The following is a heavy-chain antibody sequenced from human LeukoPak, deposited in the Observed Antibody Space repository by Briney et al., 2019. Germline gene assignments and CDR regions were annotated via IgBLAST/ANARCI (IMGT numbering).Heavy chain of an antibody. CDR1: GYNFPNYG. D-gene: IGHD5-24*01. CDR2: ISVYNANI. Sequence: ASVKISCKASGYNFPNYGISWMRQAPGQGLEWMGWISVYNANINYAQKFQGRVTMTTDTSTSTAYMELRSLISDDTAVYYCARGDGDYWGQGTLVTVSS. V-gene: IGHV1-18*01. J-gene: IGHJ4*02. CDR3: ARGDGDY.